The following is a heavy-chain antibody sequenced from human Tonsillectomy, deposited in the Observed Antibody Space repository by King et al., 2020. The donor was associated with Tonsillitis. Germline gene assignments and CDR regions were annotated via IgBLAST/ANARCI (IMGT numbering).Heavy chain of an antibody. D-gene: IGHD1-26*01. CDR3: ARDVGRRGGGYDGGYFQR. J-gene: IGHJ1*01. V-gene: IGHV3-30-3*01. CDR1: GFTFSHYA. CDR2: ISYDGSSD. Sequence: VQLVESGGGVVQPGRSLRLSCAASGFTFSHYAMHWVRQAPGKGLGWVAIISYDGSSDDYADSVKGRFTISRDNSESTLFLQMNSLRDEDTATYYCARDVGRRGGGYDGGYFQRWGQGTLVSVSA.